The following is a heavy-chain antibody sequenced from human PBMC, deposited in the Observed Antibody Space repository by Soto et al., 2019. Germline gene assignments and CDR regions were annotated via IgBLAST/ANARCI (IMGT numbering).Heavy chain of an antibody. CDR3: AKEGGYYDSSGYYYHWYFDL. CDR2: ISGSGGST. J-gene: IGHJ2*01. D-gene: IGHD3-22*01. CDR1: GFTFSSYA. Sequence: EVQLLESGGGLVQPGGSLRLSCAASGFTFSSYAMSWVRQAPGKGLEWVSAISGSGGSTYYADSVKGRFTISRDNSKNTLYLQMNSLRAEDTAVYYCAKEGGYYDSSGYYYHWYFDLWGRGTLVTVS. V-gene: IGHV3-23*01.